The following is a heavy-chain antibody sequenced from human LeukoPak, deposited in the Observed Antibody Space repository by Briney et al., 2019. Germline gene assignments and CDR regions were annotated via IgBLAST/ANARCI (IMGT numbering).Heavy chain of an antibody. CDR1: GYTFTSYG. V-gene: IGHV1-18*04. CDR2: ISAYNGNT. D-gene: IGHD2-2*01. Sequence: ASVKVSCKASGYTFTSYGISWVRQAPGQGLEWMGWISAYNGNTNYAQKLQGRVTMTTDTSTGTAYMELRSLRSDDTAVYYCARGAISVVVPAAIDYWGQGTLATVSS. J-gene: IGHJ4*02. CDR3: ARGAISVVVPAAIDY.